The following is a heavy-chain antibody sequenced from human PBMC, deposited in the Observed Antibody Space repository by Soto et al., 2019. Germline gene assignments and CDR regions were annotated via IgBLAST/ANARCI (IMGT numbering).Heavy chain of an antibody. CDR3: ARDWGSGWYIDY. J-gene: IGHJ4*02. D-gene: IGHD6-19*01. V-gene: IGHV3-21*01. CDR2: ISSSSSYI. CDR1: GFTFSSYS. Sequence: EVQLVESGGGLVKPGGSLRLSCAASGFTFSSYSMNCVRQAPGKGLEWVSSISSSSSYIYYADSVKGRFTISRDNAKNSLYLQMNSLRAEDTAVYYCARDWGSGWYIDYWGQGTLVTVSS.